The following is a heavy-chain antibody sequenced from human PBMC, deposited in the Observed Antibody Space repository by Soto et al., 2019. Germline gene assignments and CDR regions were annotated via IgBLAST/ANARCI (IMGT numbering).Heavy chain of an antibody. Sequence: EVQLVESGGGLVKPGGSLRLSCAASGFTFSSYSMNWVRQAPGKGLEWVSSISRSSSYIYYADSVKGRFTISRDNAKNSRYLQMNSLRAEDTAVYYCARGLIGYCTNGVCYTHFDYWGQGTLVTVSS. J-gene: IGHJ4*02. CDR3: ARGLIGYCTNGVCYTHFDY. D-gene: IGHD2-8*01. V-gene: IGHV3-21*01. CDR1: GFTFSSYS. CDR2: ISRSSSYI.